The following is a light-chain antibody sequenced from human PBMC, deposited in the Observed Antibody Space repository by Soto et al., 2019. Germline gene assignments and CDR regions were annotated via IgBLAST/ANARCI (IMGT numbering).Light chain of an antibody. CDR3: QQIYSKTWT. CDR1: QSISSY. V-gene: IGKV1-39*01. Sequence: DIQMTQSPSSLSASVGDRVTITCRASQSISSYLNWYQQKPGKAPKLLIYAASSLQSGVPSRFSGSGSGTDFTLTISSLQPEDFATYYCQQIYSKTWTFGQGTKVEIK. CDR2: AAS. J-gene: IGKJ1*01.